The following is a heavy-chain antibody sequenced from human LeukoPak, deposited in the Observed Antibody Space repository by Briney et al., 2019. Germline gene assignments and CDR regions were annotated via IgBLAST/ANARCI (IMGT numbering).Heavy chain of an antibody. V-gene: IGHV4-4*07. CDR3: ARRVWEQTYVAYENWFDP. CDR2: ISTSGNT. J-gene: IGHJ5*02. CDR1: GGSISSYY. D-gene: IGHD1/OR15-1a*01. Sequence: PSETLSLTCTVSGGSISSYYWNWIGKPAGKDLKWIGRISTSGNTNYNPSLKSRVTMSVDTSKNQFSLKLSSVTAADTAVYYCARRVWEQTYVAYENWFDPWGQGTLVSVSS.